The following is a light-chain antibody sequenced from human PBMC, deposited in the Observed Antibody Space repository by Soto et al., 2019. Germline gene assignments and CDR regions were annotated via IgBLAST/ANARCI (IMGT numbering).Light chain of an antibody. J-gene: IGLJ3*02. Sequence: QSALTQPPSASGSPGQSVTISCTGTSSDVGGYNYVSWYQQYPGRAPKLMIYEVTKRPSGVPDRFSGSKSGNTASLTVSGLQAEDEAEYYCSSSAASNNFYFVFGGGTKLTVL. CDR3: SSSAASNNFYFV. CDR1: SSDVGGYNY. CDR2: EVT. V-gene: IGLV2-8*01.